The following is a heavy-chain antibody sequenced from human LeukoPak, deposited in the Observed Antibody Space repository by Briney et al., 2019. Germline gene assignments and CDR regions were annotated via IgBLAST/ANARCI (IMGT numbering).Heavy chain of an antibody. V-gene: IGHV4-31*03. CDR2: IYYSGST. CDR3: AREPRSIAAAGIVDY. CDR1: GGSISSGGYY. Sequence: SETPSLTCTVSGGSISSGGYYWSWIRQHPGKGLEWIGYIYYSGSTYYNPSLKSRVTISVDTSKNQFSLKLSSVTAADTAVYYCAREPRSIAAAGIVDYWGQGTLVTVSS. D-gene: IGHD6-13*01. J-gene: IGHJ4*02.